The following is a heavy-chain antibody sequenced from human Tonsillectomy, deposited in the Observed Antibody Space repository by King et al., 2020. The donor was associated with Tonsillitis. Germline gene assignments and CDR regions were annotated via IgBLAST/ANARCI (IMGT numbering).Heavy chain of an antibody. CDR1: GFTFSSYS. J-gene: IGHJ4*02. V-gene: IGHV3-48*01. CDR3: ATAWGGYCSGGSCYSDY. D-gene: IGHD2-15*01. CDR2: ISSSSSTI. Sequence: VQLVESGGGLVQPGGSLRLSCAASGFTFSSYSMNWVRQAPGKGLEWGSYISSSSSTIYYADSVKGRFTISRDNAKNSLYLQMNSLRAEDTAGYYCATAWGGYCSGGSCYSDYWGQGTLVTVSS.